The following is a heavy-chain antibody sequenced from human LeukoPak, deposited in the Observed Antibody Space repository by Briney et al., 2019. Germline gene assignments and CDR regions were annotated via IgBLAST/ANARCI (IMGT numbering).Heavy chain of an antibody. J-gene: IGHJ4*02. CDR3: ARDWEFYSSSPYYFDY. D-gene: IGHD6-6*01. CDR2: ISAYNGNT. CDR1: GGTFSSYA. V-gene: IGHV1-18*01. Sequence: ASVKVSCKASGGTFSSYAISWVRQAPGQGLEWMGWISAYNGNTNYAQKLQGRVTMTTDTSTSTAYMELRSLRSDDTAVYYCARDWEFYSSSPYYFDYWGQGTLVTVSS.